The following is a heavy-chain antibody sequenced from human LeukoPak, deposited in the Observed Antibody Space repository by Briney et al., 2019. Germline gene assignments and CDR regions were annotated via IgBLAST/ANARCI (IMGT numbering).Heavy chain of an antibody. CDR1: GFTFSSYG. J-gene: IGHJ4*02. CDR2: ISYDGSNK. D-gene: IGHD3-22*01. CDR3: AKDPDYYDSSGYSWGDGNPLDY. V-gene: IGHV3-30*18. Sequence: GRSLRLSCAASGFTFSSYGMHWVRQAPGKGLEWVAVISYDGSNKYYADSVKGRFTISRDNSKNTLYLQMNSLRAEDTAVYYCAKDPDYYDSSGYSWGDGNPLDYWGQGTLVTVSS.